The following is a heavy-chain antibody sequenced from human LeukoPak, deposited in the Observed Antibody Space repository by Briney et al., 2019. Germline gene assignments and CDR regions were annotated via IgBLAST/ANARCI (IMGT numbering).Heavy chain of an antibody. D-gene: IGHD6-19*01. CDR2: IYYSGST. V-gene: IGHV4-59*01. Sequence: SETLSLTCSVSGGPISGYYWSWIRQPPGKGLEWIGYIYYSGSTNYNPSLKSRVTISVDTSKNQFSLKLSSVTAADTAVYYCARGRWSSGSRNYFDYWGQGTLVTVSS. CDR1: GGPISGYY. J-gene: IGHJ4*02. CDR3: ARGRWSSGSRNYFDY.